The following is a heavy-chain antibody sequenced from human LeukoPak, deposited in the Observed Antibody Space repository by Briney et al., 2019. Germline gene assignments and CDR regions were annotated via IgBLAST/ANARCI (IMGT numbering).Heavy chain of an antibody. CDR3: TRDWWFGESWVFQR. D-gene: IGHD3-10*01. V-gene: IGHV3-21*01. J-gene: IGHJ1*01. Sequence: GGSLRLSCAASGFYFSSYSMNWVRQAPGKGLEWVSSITSSGRYISYVDSVKGRFTTSRDNAKNSLYLQMNSLRAEDTAVYYCTRDWWFGESWVFQRWGQGTLVTVSP. CDR1: GFYFSSYS. CDR2: ITSSGRYI.